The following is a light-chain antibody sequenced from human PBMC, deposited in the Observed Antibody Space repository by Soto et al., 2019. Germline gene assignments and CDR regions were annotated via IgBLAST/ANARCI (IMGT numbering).Light chain of an antibody. CDR3: AAWDDSLSGLKGV. Sequence: QSVLTQPPSASGTPGQRVTISCSGSSSNIERKYVYWYQQLPGTAPKLLIYRNNQRPSGVPDRFSGSKSGTSASLAISGLRSEDEADYYCAAWDDSLSGLKGVFGTGTKVTVL. CDR1: SSNIERKY. CDR2: RNN. J-gene: IGLJ1*01. V-gene: IGLV1-47*01.